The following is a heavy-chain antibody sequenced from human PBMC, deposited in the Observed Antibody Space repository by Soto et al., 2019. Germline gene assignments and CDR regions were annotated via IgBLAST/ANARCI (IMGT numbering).Heavy chain of an antibody. V-gene: IGHV3-21*01. D-gene: IGHD2-2*01. CDR1: GFTFSSYS. Sequence: EVQLVESGGGLVKPGGSLRLSCAASGFTFSSYSMNWVRQAPGKGLEWVSSISSSSSYIYYADSVKGRFTISRDNDKNSLYLQMNSLRAEDTAVYYCARDHCSSTSCYANYYYGMDVWGQGTTVTVSS. J-gene: IGHJ6*02. CDR2: ISSSSSYI. CDR3: ARDHCSSTSCYANYYYGMDV.